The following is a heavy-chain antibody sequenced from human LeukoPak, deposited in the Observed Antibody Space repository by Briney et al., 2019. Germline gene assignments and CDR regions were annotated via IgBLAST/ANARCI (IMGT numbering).Heavy chain of an antibody. V-gene: IGHV3-7*01. CDR3: ARVSAKSYSDAFDI. CDR1: GFALSSHW. J-gene: IGHJ3*02. D-gene: IGHD1-26*01. CDR2: VNRDGSET. Sequence: PGGSLRLSCAASGFALSSHWMTWVRQVPGRGPEWVANVNRDGSETYYLDSVKGRFTISRDNAKNSLYLQMNSLRAEDTAVYYCARVSAKSYSDAFDIWGQGTMVTVSS.